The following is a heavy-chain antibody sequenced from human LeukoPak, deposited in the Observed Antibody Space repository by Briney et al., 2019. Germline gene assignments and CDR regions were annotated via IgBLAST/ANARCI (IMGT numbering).Heavy chain of an antibody. J-gene: IGHJ4*02. V-gene: IGHV4-39*07. CDR1: GGSISSSSYY. Sequence: ASETLSLTCTVSGGSISSSSYYWGWIRQPPGKGLEWIGSIYYSGSTYYNPSLKSRVTISVDTSKNQFSLKLSSVTAADTAVYYCARALTIFGVVTYFDYWGQGTLVTVSS. D-gene: IGHD3-3*01. CDR3: ARALTIFGVVTYFDY. CDR2: IYYSGST.